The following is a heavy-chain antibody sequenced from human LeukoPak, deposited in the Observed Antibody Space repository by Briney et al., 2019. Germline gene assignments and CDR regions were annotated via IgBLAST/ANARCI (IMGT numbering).Heavy chain of an antibody. CDR2: IKQDGSEK. J-gene: IGHJ4*02. V-gene: IGHV3-7*01. Sequence: GGSLRLSCAASGFTFSSYWMSWVRQAPGKGLEWVANIKQDGSEKYYVDSVKGRFTISRDNAKNSLYLQMNSLRAEDTAVYYRAREYLTGETFYYFDYWGQGTLVTVSS. D-gene: IGHD7-27*01. CDR1: GFTFSSYW. CDR3: AREYLTGETFYYFDY.